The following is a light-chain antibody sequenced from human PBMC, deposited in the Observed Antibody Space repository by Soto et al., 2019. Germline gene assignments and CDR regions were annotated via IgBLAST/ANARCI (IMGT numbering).Light chain of an antibody. CDR2: EVS. CDR3: SSYAGSNNPYV. J-gene: IGLJ1*01. Sequence: QSVLTQPPSPSGSPGQSVTISCTGTSSDFGSYNYVSWYQQHPGKAPKLMIYEVSKRPSGVPDRFSGSKSGFTASLTVSGLQAEDEADYYCSSYAGSNNPYVFGTGTKVTVL. V-gene: IGLV2-8*01. CDR1: SSDFGSYNY.